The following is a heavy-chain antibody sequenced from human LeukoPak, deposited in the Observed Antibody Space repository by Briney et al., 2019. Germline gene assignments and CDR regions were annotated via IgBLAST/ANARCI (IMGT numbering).Heavy chain of an antibody. CDR2: ISYSGST. Sequence: SQTLSLTCSVSGGSITSGDYYGSWIRQPPGKGLESIGYISYSGSTKYNPSLKSRLSISVDTSSNQFSLKLYSVTAADTAVYFCARVPPYDRSTYLLDAFDIWGQGTMVTVSS. V-gene: IGHV4-30-4*08. D-gene: IGHD3-22*01. J-gene: IGHJ3*02. CDR3: ARVPPYDRSTYLLDAFDI. CDR1: GGSITSGDYY.